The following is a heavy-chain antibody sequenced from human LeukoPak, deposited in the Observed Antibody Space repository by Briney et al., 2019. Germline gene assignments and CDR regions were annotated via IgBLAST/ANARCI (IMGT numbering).Heavy chain of an antibody. Sequence: ASVKVSCKASGYTFTSYAMHWVRQAPGQGLEWMGWINAGNGNTKYSQKFQGRVTITRDTSASTAYMELSSLRSEDTAVYYCARSYCSGGRCYWYYFDYWGQGTLVTVSS. CDR2: INAGNGNT. D-gene: IGHD2-15*01. CDR1: GYTFTSYA. CDR3: ARSYCSGGRCYWYYFDY. J-gene: IGHJ4*02. V-gene: IGHV1-3*01.